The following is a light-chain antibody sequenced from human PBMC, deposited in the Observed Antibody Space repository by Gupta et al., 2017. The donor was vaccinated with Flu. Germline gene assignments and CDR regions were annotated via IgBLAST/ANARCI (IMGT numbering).Light chain of an antibody. CDR2: DAS. J-gene: IGKJ1*01. Sequence: GERATLSCRASQSISSNLVWYQQKPGQAPRLLIFDASNRATGVPDRFSGSGSGTDFTLTISSLEPEDFAFYYCQQRSTWPSPWTFGQGTRVEIK. CDR1: QSISSN. V-gene: IGKV3-11*01. CDR3: QQRSTWPSPWT.